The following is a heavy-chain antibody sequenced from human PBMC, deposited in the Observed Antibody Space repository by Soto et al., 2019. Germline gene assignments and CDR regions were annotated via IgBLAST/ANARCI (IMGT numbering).Heavy chain of an antibody. D-gene: IGHD5-18*01. CDR3: ARDNNTMVTLPYYYYGMDV. J-gene: IGHJ6*02. CDR2: IYSGGST. V-gene: IGHV3-53*01. CDR1: GFTVSSNY. Sequence: PGGSLRLSCAASGFTVSSNYMSWVRQAPGKGLEWVSVIYSGGSTYYADSVKGRFTISRDNSKNTLYLQMNSLRAEDTAVYYCARDNNTMVTLPYYYYGMDVWGQGTTVTVSS.